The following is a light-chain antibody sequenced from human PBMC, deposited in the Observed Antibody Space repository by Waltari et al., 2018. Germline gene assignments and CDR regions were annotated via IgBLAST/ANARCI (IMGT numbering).Light chain of an antibody. Sequence: QLVLTQSLPASASLAASVKLPCPLSSGPSSPAIAWHQQQPEEGPRFLLKLNSDGSHYKGDGIPHRFSGSSSGAERYLTISSVQSEDEADYYCQTWDTGIPVVFGGGTKLTVL. CDR2: LNSDGSH. CDR1: SGPSSPA. CDR3: QTWDTGIPVV. J-gene: IGLJ2*01. V-gene: IGLV4-69*01.